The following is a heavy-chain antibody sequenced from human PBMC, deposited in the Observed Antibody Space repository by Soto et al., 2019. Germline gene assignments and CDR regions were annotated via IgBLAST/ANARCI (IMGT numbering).Heavy chain of an antibody. CDR3: ARVAPDDGGNSLGY. D-gene: IGHD2-21*02. Sequence: QVQLVQSGAEVKKPGSSVKVSCKASGGTFSSYAISWVRQAPGQGLEWMGGIIPIFGTANYAQKFQGRVTITADESTRTAYMELSSLRSEETAVYYCARVAPDDGGNSLGYWGQGTLVTVSS. J-gene: IGHJ4*02. V-gene: IGHV1-69*12. CDR2: IIPIFGTA. CDR1: GGTFSSYA.